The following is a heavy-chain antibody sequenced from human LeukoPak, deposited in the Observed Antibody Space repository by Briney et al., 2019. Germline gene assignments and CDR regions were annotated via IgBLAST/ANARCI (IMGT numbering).Heavy chain of an antibody. D-gene: IGHD3-10*01. CDR3: ARGFLGDYYGSGSYYVFDY. Sequence: ASVKVSCKASGYTFTSYYMHWVRQAPGQGLEWMGIINPSGGSTSYAQKFQGRVTMTRDMSTSTVYMELSSLRSEDTAVYYCARGFLGDYYGSGSYYVFDYWGQGTLVTVSS. CDR1: GYTFTSYY. V-gene: IGHV1-46*01. J-gene: IGHJ4*02. CDR2: INPSGGST.